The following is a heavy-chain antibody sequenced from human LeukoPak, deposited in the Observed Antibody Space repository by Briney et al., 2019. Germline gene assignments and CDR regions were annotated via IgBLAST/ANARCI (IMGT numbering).Heavy chain of an antibody. D-gene: IGHD3-3*01. V-gene: IGHV4-39*07. CDR2: IYYSGST. Sequence: TSETLSLTCTVSGGSISSSSYYWGWIRQPPGKGLEWIGSIYYSGSTYYNPSLKSRVTISVDTSKNQFSLKLSSVTAADTAVYYCARVLSGVVIIRWFDPWGQGTLVTVSS. CDR3: ARVLSGVVIIRWFDP. J-gene: IGHJ5*02. CDR1: GGSISSSSYY.